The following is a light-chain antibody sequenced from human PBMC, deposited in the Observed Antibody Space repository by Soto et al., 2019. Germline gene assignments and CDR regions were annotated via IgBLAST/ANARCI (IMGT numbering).Light chain of an antibody. CDR3: QQGASFPRT. J-gene: IGKJ4*01. CDR1: QTISSW. CDR2: AAS. V-gene: IGKV1-12*01. Sequence: DIQMTQSPSALSGSVGDRVTITCRASQTISSWLAWYQQKPGGAPKLLIYAASTLQSGVPSRFSGSGSGTDFTLTIRSLQPEDFATYYCQQGASFPRTFGGGTKGDIK.